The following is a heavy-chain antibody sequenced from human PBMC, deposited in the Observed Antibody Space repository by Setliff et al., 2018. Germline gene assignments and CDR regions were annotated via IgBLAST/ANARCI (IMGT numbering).Heavy chain of an antibody. Sequence: PSETLSLTCAVSGGSISSPNWWNWVRQPPGKGLEWIGEIYHSGTTNYNPSLKSRVTMSVDKSRNQFSLRLTSVTAADTAVYYCARSYHLVLTNWFDAWGQGSRVTVSS. CDR1: GGSISSPNW. D-gene: IGHD1-26*01. V-gene: IGHV4-4*02. J-gene: IGHJ5*02. CDR3: ARSYHLVLTNWFDA. CDR2: IYHSGTT.